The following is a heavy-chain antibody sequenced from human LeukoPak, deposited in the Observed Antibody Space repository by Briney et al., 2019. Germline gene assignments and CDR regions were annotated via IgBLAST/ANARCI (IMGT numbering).Heavy chain of an antibody. CDR2: ISSSSSYI. Sequence: GGSLRLSCAASGFTFSSYSMNWVRQAPGKGLEWVSSISSSSSYIYYADSVKGRFTISRDNSNNTLYLQMNSLRAEDTAVYYCAKGSRSSGHYSDYWGQGTLVTVSS. CDR1: GFTFSSYS. D-gene: IGHD3-22*01. V-gene: IGHV3-21*01. CDR3: AKGSRSSGHYSDY. J-gene: IGHJ4*02.